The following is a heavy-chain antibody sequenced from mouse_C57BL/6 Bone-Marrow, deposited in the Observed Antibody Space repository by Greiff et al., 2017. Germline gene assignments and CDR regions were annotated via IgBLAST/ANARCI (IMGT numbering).Heavy chain of an antibody. J-gene: IGHJ1*03. D-gene: IGHD1-1*01. CDR1: GYTFTDYY. CDR3: ARPLYSYASSYWYFYV. V-gene: IGHV1-26*01. CDR2: INPNNGGT. Sequence: VQLQQSGPELVKPGASVKISCKASGYTFTDYYMNWVKQSHGKSLEWIGDINPNNGGTSYNQKFKGTATLTVDKSSSTAYMELRSLTSEDSAVYYCARPLYSYASSYWYFYVWGTGTTVTVSS.